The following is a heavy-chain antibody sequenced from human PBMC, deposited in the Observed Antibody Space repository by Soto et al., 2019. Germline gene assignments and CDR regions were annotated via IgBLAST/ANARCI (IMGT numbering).Heavy chain of an antibody. J-gene: IGHJ6*02. CDR1: GYNFINYR. Sequence: GESLKISCKTSGYNFINYRINWVRQMPGKGLEWMGRIDPSDSHTDYNPSFQGHVIISVDKSISTAYLQSSSLKASDTAMYYCARRLWNCGTDYYSFNYCTYYGMDVWGQGTAVTVSS. CDR2: IDPSDSHT. V-gene: IGHV5-10-1*01. CDR3: ARRLWNCGTDYYSFNYCTYYGMDV. D-gene: IGHD2-21*02.